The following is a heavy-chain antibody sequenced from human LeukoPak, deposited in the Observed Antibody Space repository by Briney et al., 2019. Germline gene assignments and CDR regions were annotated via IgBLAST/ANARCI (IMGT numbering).Heavy chain of an antibody. CDR1: GFTFTGYY. CDR3: ARSTRYFGSAMYYFDD. J-gene: IGHJ4*02. D-gene: IGHD3-10*01. Sequence: GGSLRLSCAASGFTFTGYYLHWVRQTPGKGLEYISTITDSGSSTYHTNSVRGRFTISRDNSMNTLYLQMGSLRTEDTAVYYCARSTRYFGSAMYYFDDLGQGTLVSVSS. CDR2: ITDSGSST. V-gene: IGHV3-64*01.